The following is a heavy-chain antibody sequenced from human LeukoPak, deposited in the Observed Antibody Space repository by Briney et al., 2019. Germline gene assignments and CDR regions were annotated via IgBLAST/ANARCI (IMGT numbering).Heavy chain of an antibody. Sequence: ASVKVSCKASGGTFSSYAISWVRQAPGQGFEWMGRIIPIFGTANYAQKFQGRVTITTDESTSTAYMELSSLRSEDTAVYYCARDLRSYYYDSSGYYYFEGFFDYWGQGTLVTVSS. CDR3: ARDLRSYYYDSSGYYYFEGFFDY. V-gene: IGHV1-69*05. J-gene: IGHJ4*02. CDR2: IIPIFGTA. D-gene: IGHD3-22*01. CDR1: GGTFSSYA.